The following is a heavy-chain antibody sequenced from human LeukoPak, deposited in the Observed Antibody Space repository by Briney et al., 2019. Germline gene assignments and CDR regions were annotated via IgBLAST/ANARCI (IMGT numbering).Heavy chain of an antibody. Sequence: SVTVSCKASGGTFSSYAISWVRQAPGKGLEWMGGIIPILGKANYAQKFQGRVTITADKSTSTAYMELSSLRSEDTAVYYCARVDSGYYSYGWYYYGMDVWGQGTTVTVSS. D-gene: IGHD5-12*01. CDR2: IIPILGKA. V-gene: IGHV1-69*06. CDR1: GGTFSSYA. CDR3: ARVDSGYYSYGWYYYGMDV. J-gene: IGHJ6*02.